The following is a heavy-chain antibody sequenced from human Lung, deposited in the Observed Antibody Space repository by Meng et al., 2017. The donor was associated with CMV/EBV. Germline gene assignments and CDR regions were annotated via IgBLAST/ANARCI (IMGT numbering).Heavy chain of an antibody. D-gene: IGHD6-13*01. CDR3: ARNPYSSPGPPSPHVHYYYYGMDV. CDR1: GYTFTSYD. CDR2: MNPNSGNT. Sequence: ASXXVSXKASGYTFTSYDINWVRQATGQGLEWMGWMNPNSGNTGYAQKFQGRVTMTRNTSISTAYMELSSLRSEDTAVYYCARNPYSSPGPPSPHVHYYYYGMDVXDQGXTVTVSS. J-gene: IGHJ6*02. V-gene: IGHV1-8*01.